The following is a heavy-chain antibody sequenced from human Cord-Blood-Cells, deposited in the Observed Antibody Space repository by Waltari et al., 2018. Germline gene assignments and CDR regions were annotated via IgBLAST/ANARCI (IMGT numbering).Heavy chain of an antibody. Sequence: QVQLVQSGAEVKKPGASVKVSCKASGYTFTSHDINWVRQATGQGLEWMGWMNPNSGNTGYAQKFQGRVTMTRNTSISTAYMELSSLRSEDTAVYYCARVYYDFWSGYYDYWGQGTLVTVSS. CDR2: MNPNSGNT. J-gene: IGHJ4*02. CDR3: ARVYYDFWSGYYDY. CDR1: GYTFTSHD. V-gene: IGHV1-8*01. D-gene: IGHD3-3*01.